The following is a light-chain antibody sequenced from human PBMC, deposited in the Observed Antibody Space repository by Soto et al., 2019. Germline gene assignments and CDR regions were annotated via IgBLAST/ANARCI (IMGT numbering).Light chain of an antibody. CDR3: QQYSMSPGT. CDR1: QSVRSSN. J-gene: IGKJ1*01. V-gene: IGKV3-20*01. Sequence: EVVLTQSPGTLPLSPGERATLSCRASQSVRSSNLAWYQQKRGQAPRLLIYGASSRATGIPDRFSGGRSGTDLTLTISRLGPEDFAVYYGQQYSMSPGTFAKGTKVNIX. CDR2: GAS.